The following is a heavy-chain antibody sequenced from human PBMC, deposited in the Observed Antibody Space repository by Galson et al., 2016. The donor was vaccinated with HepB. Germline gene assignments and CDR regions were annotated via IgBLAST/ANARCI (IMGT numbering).Heavy chain of an antibody. D-gene: IGHD5-18*01. CDR1: GYILISHA. CDR2: IDPDNGNT. J-gene: IGHJ4*02. Sequence: SVKVSCKASGYILISHAIHWVRQAPGQRLEWMGWIDPDNGNTKRSQKFQGRVTITRDTSASTVYMELSSLRSEDTAVYYCARDGGTQLWLYYFDYWGQGTLVTVSS. CDR3: ARDGGTQLWLYYFDY. V-gene: IGHV1-3*01.